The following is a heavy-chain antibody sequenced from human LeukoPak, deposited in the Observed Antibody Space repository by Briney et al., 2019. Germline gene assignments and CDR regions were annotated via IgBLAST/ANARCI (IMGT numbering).Heavy chain of an antibody. J-gene: IGHJ5*02. V-gene: IGHV4-59*01. CDR2: IYYSGST. CDR1: AGSISSYY. Sequence: PSETLSLTCTVSAGSISSYYWSWIRQPPGKGLEWIGYIYYSGSTNYNPSLKSRVTISVDTSKNQFSLKLSSVTAADTAVYYCARARKPAALSWWFDPWGQGTLVTVSS. D-gene: IGHD2-2*01. CDR3: ARARKPAALSWWFDP.